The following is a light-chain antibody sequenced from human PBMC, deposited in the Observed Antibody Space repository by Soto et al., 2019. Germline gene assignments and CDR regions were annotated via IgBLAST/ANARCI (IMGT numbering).Light chain of an antibody. CDR2: GAS. CDR3: QQYNNWPPLT. Sequence: EIVMTQSPATLSVSPGERATLSCRASQSVSSNLAWYQQKPGQPPRLLIYGASTRATGIPARFSGSGSGTEVTLTISSLQSEDFAVYYCQQYNNWPPLTFGQVTKVEIK. V-gene: IGKV3-15*01. CDR1: QSVSSN. J-gene: IGKJ1*01.